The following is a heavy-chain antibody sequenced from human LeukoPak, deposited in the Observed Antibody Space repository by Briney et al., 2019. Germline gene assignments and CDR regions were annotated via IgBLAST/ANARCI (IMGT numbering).Heavy chain of an antibody. CDR1: GGSFSGYY. CDR2: INHSGST. CDR3: ARLIVVVPAAIRYFDY. J-gene: IGHJ4*02. Sequence: PSETLSLTCAVYGGSFSGYYWSWLRQPPGKGLEWIGEINHSGSTNYNPSLKSRVTISVDTSKNQFSLKLSSVTAADTAVYYCARLIVVVPAAIRYFDYWGQGTLVTVSS. V-gene: IGHV4-34*01. D-gene: IGHD2-2*01.